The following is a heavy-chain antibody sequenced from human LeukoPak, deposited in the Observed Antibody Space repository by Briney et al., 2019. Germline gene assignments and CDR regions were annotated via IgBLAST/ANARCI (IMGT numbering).Heavy chain of an antibody. D-gene: IGHD5-24*01. CDR2: ISDSGGGT. J-gene: IGHJ3*02. Sequence: GGSLRLSCTVSGLTFSIYAMAWVRQAPGKGLEWVAIISDSGGGTFHADSVKGRFTISRDNSKNTLYLQMNSLRVEDTAVYYCARGFVEMATIRDAFDIWGQGTMVTVSS. CDR1: GLTFSIYA. V-gene: IGHV3-23*01. CDR3: ARGFVEMATIRDAFDI.